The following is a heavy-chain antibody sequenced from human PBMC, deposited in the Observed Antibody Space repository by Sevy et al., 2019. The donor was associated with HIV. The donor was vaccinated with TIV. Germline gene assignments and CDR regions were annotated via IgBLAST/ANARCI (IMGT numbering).Heavy chain of an antibody. CDR2: LSYGGGDT. V-gene: IGHV3-21*01. Sequence: GGSLRLSCTVSGFTFSSYWMHWVRQTPGRGLVWVSVLSYGGGDTYYADAVKGRFTISRDNAKKSLYLQMNTLRAEDTAVYYCARLRVIASAPYYFDYWGQGALVTVSS. CDR1: GFTFSSYW. J-gene: IGHJ4*02. CDR3: ARLRVIASAPYYFDY. D-gene: IGHD2-21*01.